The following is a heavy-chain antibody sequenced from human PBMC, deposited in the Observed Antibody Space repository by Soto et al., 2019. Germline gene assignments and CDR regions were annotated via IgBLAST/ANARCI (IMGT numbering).Heavy chain of an antibody. CDR2: IYPGDSDT. V-gene: IGHV5-51*01. Sequence: PGESLKISCKGSGYSFTSYWIGWVRQMPGKGLEWMGIIYPGDSDTRYSPSFQGQVTISADKSISTAYLQWSSLKASDTAMYYCARHGQRGYYYYGMDVWGQGTTVTVSS. D-gene: IGHD5-18*01. J-gene: IGHJ6*02. CDR3: ARHGQRGYYYYGMDV. CDR1: GYSFTSYW.